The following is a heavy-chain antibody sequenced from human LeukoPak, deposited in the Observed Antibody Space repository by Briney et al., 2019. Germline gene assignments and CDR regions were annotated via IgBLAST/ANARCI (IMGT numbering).Heavy chain of an antibody. D-gene: IGHD2-15*01. Sequence: SXFTFXSYXXHXVGQAPGKGLEWVAXISXVGSNKYYADSVKGRFTISRDNSKNTLYLQMNSLRAEDTAVYYCAKDLAGCSGGSCYSLDYWGQGTLVTVSS. CDR2: ISXVGSNK. CDR1: XFTFXSYX. V-gene: IGHV3-30*18. J-gene: IGHJ4*02. CDR3: AKDLAGCSGGSCYSLDY.